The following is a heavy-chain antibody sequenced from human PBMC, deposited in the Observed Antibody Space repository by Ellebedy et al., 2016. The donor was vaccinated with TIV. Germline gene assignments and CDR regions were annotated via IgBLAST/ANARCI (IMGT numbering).Heavy chain of an antibody. CDR1: DGSIRPNY. V-gene: IGHV4-59*01. J-gene: IGHJ6*03. Sequence: SETLSLTCVVSDGSIRPNYWTWIRQSPGRGLEWIGYAYYSGSTDYNPSLESRVTISVDSSKNQISLRLTSVTAADTAVYYCARVGTELVTVEEYYYYMDVWGKGTSVTVS. CDR3: ARVGTELVTVEEYYYYMDV. D-gene: IGHD2/OR15-2a*01. CDR2: AYYSGST.